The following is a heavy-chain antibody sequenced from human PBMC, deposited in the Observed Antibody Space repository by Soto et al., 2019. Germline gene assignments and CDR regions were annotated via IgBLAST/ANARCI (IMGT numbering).Heavy chain of an antibody. D-gene: IGHD6-19*01. Sequence: QVQLVESGGGVVQPGRSLRLSCAASGFTFSRYGMHWVRQAPGKGLEWVALISYDGSNKYYADSVKGRFTISRDNSKNMLYLQLNSLRPEDTAVYYCASASSSGSSDAFDIWGQGTMVTVSS. V-gene: IGHV3-30*03. CDR1: GFTFSRYG. J-gene: IGHJ3*02. CDR3: ASASSSGSSDAFDI. CDR2: ISYDGSNK.